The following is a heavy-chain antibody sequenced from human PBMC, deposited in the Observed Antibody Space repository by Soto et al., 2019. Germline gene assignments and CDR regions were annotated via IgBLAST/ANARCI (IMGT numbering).Heavy chain of an antibody. CDR3: ASFRQTRYYYIWGSYPSDYNWVDP. CDR2: IYYSGST. J-gene: IGHJ5*02. V-gene: IGHV4-31*03. CDR1: GGSISSGGYY. D-gene: IGHD3-16*01. Sequence: SETLSLTCTVSGGSISSGGYYWSWIRQHPGKGLEWIGYIYYSGSTYYNPSLKSRVTISVDTSKNQFSLKLSSVTAADTAVYYWASFRQTRYYYIWGSYPSDYNWVDPWGQGTLVTVSS.